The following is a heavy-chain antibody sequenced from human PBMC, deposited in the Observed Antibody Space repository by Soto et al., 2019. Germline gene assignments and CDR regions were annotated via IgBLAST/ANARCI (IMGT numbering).Heavy chain of an antibody. CDR2: IIPIFGTS. D-gene: IGHD2-2*01. V-gene: IGHV1-69*13. Sequence: ASVKVSCKASGGTFSSYAISWVRQAPGQGLEWMGGIIPIFGTSDYAQKFQDRVTITADESTSTAYMDLSSLRSEDTAVYYCARGSTPNFYYGIDVWGQGTTVTVYS. J-gene: IGHJ6*02. CDR1: GGTFSSYA. CDR3: ARGSTPNFYYGIDV.